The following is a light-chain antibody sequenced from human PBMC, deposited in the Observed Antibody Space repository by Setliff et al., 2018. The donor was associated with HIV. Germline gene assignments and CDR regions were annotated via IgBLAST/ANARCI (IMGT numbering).Light chain of an antibody. CDR2: DVI. Sequence: QSALTQPRSVSGSPGQSVTFSCSGSSSDIGTYNYVSWYQQHPGKAPNLIIYDVIRRPSGVPDRFSGSKSGNTASLTISGLQAEDEAEYYCCSYAGSYRYIFGSGTKATVL. CDR1: SSDIGTYNY. V-gene: IGLV2-11*01. CDR3: CSYAGSYRYI. J-gene: IGLJ1*01.